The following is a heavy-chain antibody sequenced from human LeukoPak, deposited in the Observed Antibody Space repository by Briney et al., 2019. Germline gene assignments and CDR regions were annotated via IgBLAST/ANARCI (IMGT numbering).Heavy chain of an antibody. CDR2: ISSSSSYI. Sequence: GALRLSCAASGFTFSSYSMNWVRQAPGKGLEWVSSISSSSSYIYYADSVKGRFTISRDNAKNSLYLQMNSLRAEDTAVYYCARDRHCSSTSCYYGGGYDAFDIWGQGTMVTVSS. CDR1: GFTFSSYS. D-gene: IGHD2-2*01. V-gene: IGHV3-21*01. J-gene: IGHJ3*02. CDR3: ARDRHCSSTSCYYGGGYDAFDI.